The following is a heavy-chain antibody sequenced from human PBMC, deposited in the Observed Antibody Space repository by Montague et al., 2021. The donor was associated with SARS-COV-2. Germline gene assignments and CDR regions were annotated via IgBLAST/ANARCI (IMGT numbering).Heavy chain of an antibody. CDR2: ITHTGNR. CDR1: GGSSTNYF. Sequence: SETLSLTCAVYGGSSTNYFWTWIRQTPAKGLEWIGEITHTGNRXXXPSXXXRVILSVDKSKSQFSLKLTSVTAADTGVYYCARGTGQQLVFSYVYYVMDIWGQGTTVSVSS. J-gene: IGHJ6*02. CDR3: ARGTGQQLVFSYVYYVMDI. D-gene: IGHD3-16*01. V-gene: IGHV4-34*01.